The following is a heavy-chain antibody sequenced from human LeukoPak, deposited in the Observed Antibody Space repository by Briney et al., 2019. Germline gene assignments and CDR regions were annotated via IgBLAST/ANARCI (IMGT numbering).Heavy chain of an antibody. Sequence: GGSLRLSCAASGFTVSSNDMSWVRQAPGKGLECISVIYSGGSTDYADSVKGRLTISRDNSKNTLYLQMNSLRAEDAAVYYCARVVDHDYGDYYLDYWGQGTLVTVSS. V-gene: IGHV3-53*01. CDR3: ARVVDHDYGDYYLDY. CDR2: IYSGGST. D-gene: IGHD4-17*01. CDR1: GFTVSSND. J-gene: IGHJ4*02.